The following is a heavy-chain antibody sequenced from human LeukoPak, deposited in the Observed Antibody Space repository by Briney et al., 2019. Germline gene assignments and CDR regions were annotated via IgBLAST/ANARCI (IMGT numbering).Heavy chain of an antibody. Sequence: PGGSLRLSCAASGLTFSNYAMNWVRQAPGKGLEWVSSISSSSSYIYYADSVKGRFTISRDNAKNTLYLQMNSLRAEDTAVYYCAKGGLVVVPAANDYWGQGTLVTVSS. CDR3: AKGGLVVVPAANDY. V-gene: IGHV3-21*01. J-gene: IGHJ4*02. CDR2: ISSSSSYI. D-gene: IGHD2-2*01. CDR1: GLTFSNYA.